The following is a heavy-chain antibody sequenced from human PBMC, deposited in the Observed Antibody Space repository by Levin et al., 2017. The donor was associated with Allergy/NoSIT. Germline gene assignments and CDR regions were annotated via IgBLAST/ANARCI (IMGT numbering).Heavy chain of an antibody. Sequence: PSETLSLTCVVSGGSLSGGSDSWSWLRQSPGKGLEWIGYIHHSGSTWYNPSVRGRVTISVDRSRNQFSLQLTSATAADAAVYYCARGPPGYGDYPDFFDLWGPGTLVTVSS. CDR2: IHHSGST. J-gene: IGHJ4*02. D-gene: IGHD4-17*01. CDR3: ARGPPGYGDYPDFFDL. V-gene: IGHV4-30-2*06. CDR1: GGSLSGGSDS.